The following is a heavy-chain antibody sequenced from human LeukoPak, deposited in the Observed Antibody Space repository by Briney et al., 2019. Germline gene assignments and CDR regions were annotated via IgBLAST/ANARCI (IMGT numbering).Heavy chain of an antibody. CDR1: GGTFSSYT. V-gene: IGHV1-69*04. CDR3: ARDLSIAARNWFDP. CDR2: IIPILGIA. Sequence: SVKVSCKASGGTFSSYTISWVRQAPGQGLEWMGRIIPILGIANYAQRFQGRVTITADKSTSTAYMELSSLRSEDTAVYYCARDLSIAARNWFDPWGQGTLVTVSS. D-gene: IGHD6-6*01. J-gene: IGHJ5*02.